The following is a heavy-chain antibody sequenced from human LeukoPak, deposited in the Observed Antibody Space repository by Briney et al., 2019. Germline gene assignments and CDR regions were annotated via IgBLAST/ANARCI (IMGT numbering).Heavy chain of an antibody. CDR2: IYYSGST. D-gene: IGHD3-10*01. CDR3: ARDHMLRGASP. Sequence: PSETLSFTCTVSGVSISSSSYYWRSLRQPPGKGLECIGSIYYSGSTYYNPSLKSRVTISVDTSKNQFSLKLSSVTAADTAVYYCARDHMLRGASPWGQGTQVTVSS. J-gene: IGHJ5*02. V-gene: IGHV4-39*02. CDR1: GVSISSSSYY.